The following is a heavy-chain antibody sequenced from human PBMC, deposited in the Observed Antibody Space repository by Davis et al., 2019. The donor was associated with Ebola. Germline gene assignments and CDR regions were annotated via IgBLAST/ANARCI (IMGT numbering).Heavy chain of an antibody. D-gene: IGHD3-3*01. J-gene: IGHJ4*02. CDR3: ARENGDDFWSGYVDY. V-gene: IGHV3-7*03. CDR1: GFTFSSYW. CDR2: IKQDGSEK. Sequence: GESLKISCAAAGFTFSSYWMRWVRQAPGKGLEWVANIKQDGSEKYVDSVKGRFTISRDNAKNSLYLQMNSLRAEDTAVYYCARENGDDFWSGYVDYWGQGTLVTVSS.